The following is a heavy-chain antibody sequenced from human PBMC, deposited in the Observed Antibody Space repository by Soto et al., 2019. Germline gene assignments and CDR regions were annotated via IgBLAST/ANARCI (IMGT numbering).Heavy chain of an antibody. V-gene: IGHV3-23*01. Sequence: EVQLLESGGGFVQPGGSLRLSCAASGFNFNIYAMSWVRQAPGRGLEWVSSITGNGATTYYPDSVKGRFTISRDNSMTMLYLKGNSLGVGDRALYNWGLARLNYFGTGGGYYKAGGDYWGQGTLVTVSS. CDR1: GFNFNIYA. D-gene: IGHD3-10*01. CDR2: ITGNGATT. J-gene: IGHJ4*02. CDR3: GLARLNYFGTGGGYYKAGGDY.